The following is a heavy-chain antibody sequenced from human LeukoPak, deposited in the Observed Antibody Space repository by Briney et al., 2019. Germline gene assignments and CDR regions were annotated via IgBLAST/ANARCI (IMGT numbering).Heavy chain of an antibody. V-gene: IGHV4-61*01. CDR3: ARGPPDGDYFDY. J-gene: IGHJ4*02. D-gene: IGHD4-17*01. Sequence: SETLSLTCTVSGVSVSSGSYYWSWIRQPPGKGLEWIGNIYYTGSTNCNPSLKSRVTISVDTSKNQFSLKLSSVTAADTAVYYCARGPPDGDYFDYWGQGTLVTVSS. CDR2: IYYTGST. CDR1: GVSVSSGSYY.